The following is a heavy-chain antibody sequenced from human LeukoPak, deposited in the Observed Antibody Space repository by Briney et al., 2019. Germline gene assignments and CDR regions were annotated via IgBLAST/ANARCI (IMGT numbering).Heavy chain of an antibody. D-gene: IGHD3-16*02. CDR2: IYTSGST. J-gene: IGHJ5*02. Sequence: SETLSLTCTVSGGSISSYYWSWIRQPAGKGLEWIGRIYTSGSTNYNPSLKSRVTMSADTSKNQFSLKLSSVTAADTAVYYCARDGYDYVWGSYPRLDPWGQGTLVTVSS. CDR1: GGSISSYY. V-gene: IGHV4-4*07. CDR3: ARDGYDYVWGSYPRLDP.